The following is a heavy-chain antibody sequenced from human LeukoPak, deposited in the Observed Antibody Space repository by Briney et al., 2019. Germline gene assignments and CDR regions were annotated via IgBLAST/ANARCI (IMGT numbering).Heavy chain of an antibody. D-gene: IGHD3-22*01. V-gene: IGHV4-34*01. CDR3: ARGRGWHPYYDSSGYYGY. CDR1: GGSFSGYY. CDR2: INHSGST. J-gene: IGHJ4*01. Sequence: SETLSLTCAVYGGSFSGYYWSWIRQPPGKGLEWIGEINHSGSTNYNPSLKSRVTISVDTSKNQFSLKLSSVTAADTAVYYCARGRGWHPYYDSSGYYGYWGHGTLVTVSS.